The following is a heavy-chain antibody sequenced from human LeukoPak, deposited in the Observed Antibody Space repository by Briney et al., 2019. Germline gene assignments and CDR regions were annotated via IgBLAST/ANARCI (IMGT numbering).Heavy chain of an antibody. J-gene: IGHJ4*02. Sequence: PGGSLRLSCAASGFTFIAYGMQWVRQAPGKGLVWVSRINNDGSSTSYADSVKGRFTISRDNAKNTLYLQVNSLRAEDTGVYYCARELPREVTLDYWGQGTLVTDSS. V-gene: IGHV3-74*01. CDR1: GFTFIAYG. D-gene: IGHD2-21*02. CDR3: ARELPREVTLDY. CDR2: INNDGSST.